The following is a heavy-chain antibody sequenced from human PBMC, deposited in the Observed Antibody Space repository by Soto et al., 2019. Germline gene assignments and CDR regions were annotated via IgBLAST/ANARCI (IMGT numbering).Heavy chain of an antibody. Sequence: ASVKVSCKASGYTFTSYGISWVRQAPGQGLEWMGWISAYNGNTNYAQKLQGRVTMTTDTSTSTAYMELRSLRSDDTAVYYCARDVLRFLEWSPGGSWFDPWGQGTLVTSPQ. V-gene: IGHV1-18*01. CDR1: GYTFTSYG. J-gene: IGHJ5*02. CDR2: ISAYNGNT. D-gene: IGHD3-3*01. CDR3: ARDVLRFLEWSPGGSWFDP.